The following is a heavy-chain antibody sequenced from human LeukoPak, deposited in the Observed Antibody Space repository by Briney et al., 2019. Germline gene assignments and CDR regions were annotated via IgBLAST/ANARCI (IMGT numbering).Heavy chain of an antibody. J-gene: IGHJ6*03. Sequence: SETLSLTCTVSGGSISSGSYYWSWIRQPAGKGLEWIGRIYTSGSTNYNPSLKSRVTISVDTSKNQFSLKLSSVTAADTAVYYCARAPDRSYYYYMDVWGKGTTVTVSS. V-gene: IGHV4-61*02. CDR2: IYTSGST. CDR1: GGSISSGSYY. CDR3: ARAPDRSYYYYMDV.